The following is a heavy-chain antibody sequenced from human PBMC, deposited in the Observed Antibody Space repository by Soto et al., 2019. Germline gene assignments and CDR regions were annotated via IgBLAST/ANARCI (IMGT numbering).Heavy chain of an antibody. V-gene: IGHV1-69*13. CDR2: IIPIFGTA. D-gene: IGHD3-22*01. Sequence: SVKVSCKASGGTFSSYAISWVRQAPGQGLEWMGGIIPIFGTANYAQKFQGRVTITADESTSTAYMGLSSLRSEDTAVYYCARLPPFQSYYYDSSCYSDYWGQGTLVTVSS. CDR3: ARLPPFQSYYYDSSCYSDY. J-gene: IGHJ4*02. CDR1: GGTFSSYA.